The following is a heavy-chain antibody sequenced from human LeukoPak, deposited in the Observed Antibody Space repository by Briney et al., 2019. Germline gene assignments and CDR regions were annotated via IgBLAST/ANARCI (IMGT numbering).Heavy chain of an antibody. V-gene: IGHV3-23*01. Sequence: GGSLRLSCAASGFTFSSYAMSWVRQAPGKGLEWVSAISGSGGSTYYADSVKGRFTISRDNSKNTLYLQMNSLRAEDTAVYYCAKGAETCYYDSSGSNWFDPWGQGTLVTVSS. CDR2: ISGSGGST. J-gene: IGHJ5*02. CDR1: GFTFSSYA. D-gene: IGHD3-22*01. CDR3: AKGAETCYYDSSGSNWFDP.